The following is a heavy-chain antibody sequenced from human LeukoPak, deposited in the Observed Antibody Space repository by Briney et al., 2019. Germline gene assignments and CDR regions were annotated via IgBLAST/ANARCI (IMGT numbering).Heavy chain of an antibody. V-gene: IGHV3-23*01. D-gene: IGHD5-12*01. J-gene: IGHJ4*02. Sequence: GGSLRLSCAASGFTFSSYAMSWVRQAPGKGLEWVSAISGSGGSTYYADSVKGRFTISRDNSKNTLYLQMNCLRAEDTAVYYCAKGAARGYRGYDPYFDYWGQGTLVTVSS. CDR2: ISGSGGST. CDR1: GFTFSSYA. CDR3: AKGAARGYRGYDPYFDY.